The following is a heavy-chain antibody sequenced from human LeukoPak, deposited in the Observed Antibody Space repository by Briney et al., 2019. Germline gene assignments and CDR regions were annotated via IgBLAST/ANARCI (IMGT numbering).Heavy chain of an antibody. D-gene: IGHD6-19*01. Sequence: GGSLRLSCAASGFTFSSYSMNWVRQAPGKGLEWVSSISSSSSYIYYADSVKGRFTISRDNAKNSLYLQMNSLRAEDTAVYYCARAYRTGIAVAGTEGAPFDIWGQGTMVTVSS. CDR3: ARAYRTGIAVAGTEGAPFDI. V-gene: IGHV3-21*01. CDR1: GFTFSSYS. J-gene: IGHJ3*02. CDR2: ISSSSSYI.